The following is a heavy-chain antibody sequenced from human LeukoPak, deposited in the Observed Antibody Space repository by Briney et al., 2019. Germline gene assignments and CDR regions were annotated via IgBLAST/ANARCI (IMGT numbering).Heavy chain of an antibody. J-gene: IGHJ5*02. CDR3: ARHSGCSSTSCYRGGWFDP. CDR2: IYYSGST. Sequence: SETLSLTCTVSGGSISSSSYYWGWIRQPPGKGLERIGSIYYSGSTYYNPSLKSRVTISVDTSKNQFSLKLSSVTAADTAVYYCARHSGCSSTSCYRGGWFDPWGQGTLVTVSS. D-gene: IGHD2-2*01. CDR1: GGSISSSSYY. V-gene: IGHV4-39*01.